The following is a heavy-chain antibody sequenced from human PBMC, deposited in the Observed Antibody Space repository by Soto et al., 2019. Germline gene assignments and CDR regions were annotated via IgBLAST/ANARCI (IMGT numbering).Heavy chain of an antibody. CDR2: IYYSGST. CDR1: GGSISSGGYY. CDR3: ARATMYYDFWSGYYTGTHPVYYYYGMDV. Sequence: PSETLSLTCTVSGGSISSGGYYWSWIRQHPGKGLEWIGYIYYSGSTYYNPSLKSRVTISVDTSKNQFSLKLSSVTAADTAVYYCARATMYYDFWSGYYTGTHPVYYYYGMDVWGQGTTVPVSS. V-gene: IGHV4-31*03. J-gene: IGHJ6*02. D-gene: IGHD3-3*01.